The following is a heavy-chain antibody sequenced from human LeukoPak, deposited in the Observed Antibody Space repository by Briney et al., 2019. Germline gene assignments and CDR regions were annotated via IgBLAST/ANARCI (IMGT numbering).Heavy chain of an antibody. D-gene: IGHD2-2*01. CDR1: GFTFSAYG. CDR3: AKHWSYCSTTSCFFNHYYYYMDV. Sequence: GGSLRLSCAASGFTFSAYGMSWVRQSPRKGLEWVSGVSGADGTTYYADSVKGRFTISRDNSKSTLYLQMNNLRAEDTAVYYCAKHWSYCSTTSCFFNHYYYYMDVWGKGTTVTVSS. V-gene: IGHV3-23*01. J-gene: IGHJ6*03. CDR2: VSGADGTT.